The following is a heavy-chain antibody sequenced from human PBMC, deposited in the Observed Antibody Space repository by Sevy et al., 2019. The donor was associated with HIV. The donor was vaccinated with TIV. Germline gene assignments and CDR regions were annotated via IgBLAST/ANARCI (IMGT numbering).Heavy chain of an antibody. Sequence: SETLSLTCTVSGGSISSSSYYWGWIRQPPGKGLEWIGSIYYSGSTYYNPSLKSRVTISVDTSKNQFSLKLGSVTAADTAVYYCARRAPHYDFWSGYYTEAGWFDPWGQGTLVTVSS. CDR3: ARRAPHYDFWSGYYTEAGWFDP. CDR2: IYYSGST. J-gene: IGHJ5*02. CDR1: GGSISSSSYY. D-gene: IGHD3-3*01. V-gene: IGHV4-39*01.